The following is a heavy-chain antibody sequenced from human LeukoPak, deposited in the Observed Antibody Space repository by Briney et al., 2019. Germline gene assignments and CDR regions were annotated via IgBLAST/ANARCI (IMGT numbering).Heavy chain of an antibody. J-gene: IGHJ4*02. D-gene: IGHD5-12*01. Sequence: GGSLRLSCVASGFTFVNHWMTWVRQAPGKGLEWVANINQDGSEKYYVDSVKGRFTISRDNAKNSLYLQMNSLRAEDTAVYYCARDQDAGYSGYDSFDYWGQGTLVTVSS. CDR3: ARDQDAGYSGYDSFDY. CDR1: GFTFVNHW. CDR2: INQDGSEK. V-gene: IGHV3-7*01.